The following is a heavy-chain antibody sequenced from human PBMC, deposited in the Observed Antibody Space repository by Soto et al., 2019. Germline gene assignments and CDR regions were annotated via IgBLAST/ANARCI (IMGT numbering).Heavy chain of an antibody. D-gene: IGHD3-22*01. CDR2: IGGSGGST. CDR3: AKDPYYYDTSEMDV. J-gene: IGHJ6*02. V-gene: IGHV3-23*01. Sequence: LRLSFAASGFTFSSYAMSWVRQAPGKGLEWVSAIGGSGGSTYYADSVKGRFTISRDNSKNTLFLQMNSLRAEDTAVYYCAKDPYYYDTSEMDVWGQGTTVTVSS. CDR1: GFTFSSYA.